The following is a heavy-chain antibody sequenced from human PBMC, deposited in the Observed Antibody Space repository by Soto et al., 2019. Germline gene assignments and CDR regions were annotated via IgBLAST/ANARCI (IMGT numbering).Heavy chain of an antibody. Sequence: GGSLRLSCAASGFTFSSYGMHWVRQAPGKGLEWVTVIWYDGSNKYYADSVKGRFTISRDNSKNTLYLQMNSLRDEDTAVYYCARSYGDYVRDYYYGMDVWAQGTTVTVSS. V-gene: IGHV3-33*01. CDR1: GFTFSSYG. CDR2: IWYDGSNK. D-gene: IGHD4-17*01. CDR3: ARSYGDYVRDYYYGMDV. J-gene: IGHJ6*02.